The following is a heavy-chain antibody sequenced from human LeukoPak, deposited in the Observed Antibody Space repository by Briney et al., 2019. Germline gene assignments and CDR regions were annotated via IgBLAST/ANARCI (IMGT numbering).Heavy chain of an antibody. CDR2: IDHGGST. J-gene: IGHJ6*03. CDR3: AKRRGLELLYYYYMDV. V-gene: IGHV4-59*01. CDR1: GGSFSNY. D-gene: IGHD1-7*01. Sequence: SETLSLTCTVSGGSFSNYWTWIRQPPGKGLEWIGYIDHGGSTNYNPSLRSRVSISSDTSKIQFSLELTSVTAADTAVYYCAKRRGLELLYYYYMDVWGKGTTVTVSS.